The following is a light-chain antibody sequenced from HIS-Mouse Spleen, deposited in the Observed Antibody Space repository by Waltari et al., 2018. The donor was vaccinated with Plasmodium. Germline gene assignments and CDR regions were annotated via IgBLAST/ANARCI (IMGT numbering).Light chain of an antibody. CDR1: ALPKKY. CDR2: EDS. J-gene: IGLJ3*02. CDR3: YSTDSSGNHRV. Sequence: SYELTQPPSVSVSLGQTARITCSGDALPKKYAYWYQQKSGQAPVLVIYEDSKRPPGIPERCSGSSSGTMATLTISGAQVEDEADYYCYSTDSSGNHRVFGGGTKLTVL. V-gene: IGLV3-10*01.